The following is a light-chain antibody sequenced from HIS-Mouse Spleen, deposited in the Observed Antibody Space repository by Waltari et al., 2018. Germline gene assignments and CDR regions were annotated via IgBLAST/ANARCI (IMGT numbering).Light chain of an antibody. J-gene: IGLJ3*02. CDR1: SSDVGSYNL. CDR2: EGS. CDR3: CSYAGSSTWV. Sequence: QSALTQPASVSGSPGQSITISCTGTSSDVGSYNLVSWYQQHPGKAPQRRICEGSKRPSGVSNRFSGSKSGNTASLTISGLQAEDEADYYCCSYAGSSTWVFGGGTKLTVL. V-gene: IGLV2-23*01.